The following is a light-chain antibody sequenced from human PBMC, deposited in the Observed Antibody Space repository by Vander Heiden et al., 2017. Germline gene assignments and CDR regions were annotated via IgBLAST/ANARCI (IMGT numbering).Light chain of an antibody. Sequence: ELVMTPSPSTLSVSPGERATLSCRASQSISIYVIWYQQKPGQAPRLLIYGASTRATGIPARFSGSGSGTEFTLTISSLQSEDFAVYYCQQYNDWPRSFGQGTKLEIK. CDR1: QSISIY. J-gene: IGKJ2*01. CDR3: QQYNDWPRS. V-gene: IGKV3-15*01. CDR2: GAS.